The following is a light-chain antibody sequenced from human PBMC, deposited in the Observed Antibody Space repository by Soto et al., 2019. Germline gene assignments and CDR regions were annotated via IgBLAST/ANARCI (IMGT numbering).Light chain of an antibody. Sequence: DIQMTQSPSSVSASVGDRVTVTCRASQGISSWLAWYQKKPGKAPKLLIYAASSLQSGVPSRFSGSGSGTEFTLTISSLQPDDFATYYCQQYNSFPRTFGQGTKVDIK. CDR2: AAS. V-gene: IGKV1-12*01. CDR1: QGISSW. J-gene: IGKJ1*01. CDR3: QQYNSFPRT.